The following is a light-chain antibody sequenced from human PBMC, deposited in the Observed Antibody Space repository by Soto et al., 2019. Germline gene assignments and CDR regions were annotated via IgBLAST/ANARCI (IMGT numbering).Light chain of an antibody. Sequence: EIVMTQSPVTLSVSPGERATLSCRASQGVSSNLAWYQQKPGQAPRLLIYGASTRATGVPARFSGSGSGTEFTLTISSLQSEDFAVYYCQHYNNWPPWTFGQGTKVEIK. CDR1: QGVSSN. V-gene: IGKV3-15*01. CDR3: QHYNNWPPWT. CDR2: GAS. J-gene: IGKJ1*01.